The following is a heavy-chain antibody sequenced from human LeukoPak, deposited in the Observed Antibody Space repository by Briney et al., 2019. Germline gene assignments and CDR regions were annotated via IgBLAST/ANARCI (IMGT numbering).Heavy chain of an antibody. CDR2: ISGSGGTA. Sequence: GGSLRLSCAASGFTFSIYAMSWVRQAPGRGLEWVSAISGSGGTAYYADSVKGRFTISRDNSKNTLYLQMNSLRAEDTAVYYCAKKGYYDGSGYYMYYFDHWGQGTLVTVSS. CDR3: AKKGYYDGSGYYMYYFDH. V-gene: IGHV3-23*01. J-gene: IGHJ4*02. CDR1: GFTFSIYA. D-gene: IGHD3-22*01.